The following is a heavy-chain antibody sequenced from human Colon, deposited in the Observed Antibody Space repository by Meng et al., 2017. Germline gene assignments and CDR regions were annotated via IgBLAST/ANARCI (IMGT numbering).Heavy chain of an antibody. CDR3: VRCQLANRGWFDS. CDR2: INPNGGAT. J-gene: IGHJ5*01. CDR1: GYTFSNYY. Sequence: QVQLVQSGAEVKKPGASVKVSCKASGYTFSNYYIHWVRQAPGQGLEWVGIINPNGGATSYAQKFRGRVTMTRDSSTSTVYMELSSLRSEDTAVYFCVRCQLANRGWFDSWGQGTLVTVSS. D-gene: IGHD2/OR15-2a*01. V-gene: IGHV1-46*01.